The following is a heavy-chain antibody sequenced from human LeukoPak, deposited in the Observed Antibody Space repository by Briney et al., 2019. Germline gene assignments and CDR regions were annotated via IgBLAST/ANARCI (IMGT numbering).Heavy chain of an antibody. CDR2: IYSGGST. CDR3: ASHQGECELRLAFYI. CDR1: GFTVSSNY. J-gene: IGHJ3*02. D-gene: IGHD1-26*01. V-gene: IGHV3-53*01. Sequence: GGSLRLSCAASGFTVSSNYMSWVRQAPGKGLERASVIYSGGSTYYADSVKGRFTISRDNSKNTLYLQVNSLRAEDTAVYYCASHQGECELRLAFYIWGQGTMVTVSS.